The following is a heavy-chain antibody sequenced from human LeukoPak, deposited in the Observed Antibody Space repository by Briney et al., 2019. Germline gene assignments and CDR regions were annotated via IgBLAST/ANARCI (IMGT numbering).Heavy chain of an antibody. CDR1: GFTFSSYG. V-gene: IGHV3-30*02. J-gene: IGHJ4*02. CDR3: AKDRQPLRFLEWLLVDY. CDR2: IRYDGSSK. D-gene: IGHD3-3*01. Sequence: GGSLRLSCAASGFTFSSYGMHWVRQAPGKGLEWVAFIRYDGSSKYYADSVKGRFTISRDNSKNTLYLQMNSLRAEDTAVYYCAKDRQPLRFLEWLLVDYWGQGTLVTVSS.